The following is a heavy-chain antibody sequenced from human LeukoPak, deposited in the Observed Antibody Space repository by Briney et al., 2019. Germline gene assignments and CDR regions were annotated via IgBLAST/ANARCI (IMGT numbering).Heavy chain of an antibody. CDR2: IYSSVST. CDR3: ARLDDREKFDS. J-gene: IGHJ5*01. V-gene: IGHV4-4*09. CDR1: GGSISRYY. D-gene: IGHD3-22*01. Sequence: SETPSLTCTVSGGSISRYYWSWIRQPPGKGLEWIGFIYSSVSTNYNPSLKSRVTISLDTSKNQFSLKLSSVTAADTAVYYCARLDDREKFDSWGQGTLVTVSS.